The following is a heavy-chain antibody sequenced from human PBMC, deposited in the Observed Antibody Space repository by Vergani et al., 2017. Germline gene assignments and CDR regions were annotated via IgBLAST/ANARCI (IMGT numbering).Heavy chain of an antibody. CDR3: ARLRPSNQIRPWFDP. Sequence: EVQLVQSGAEVKKPGESLKISCKGSGYNFTNFWIGWVRQMPGKGLEWMGIIYPGDSDTRYSPSFQGQVTISADKSISTAYLQWSSLKASDTAMYYCARLRPSNQIRPWFDPWGQGTLVTVSS. J-gene: IGHJ5*02. CDR1: GYNFTNFW. CDR2: IYPGDSDT. V-gene: IGHV5-51*01.